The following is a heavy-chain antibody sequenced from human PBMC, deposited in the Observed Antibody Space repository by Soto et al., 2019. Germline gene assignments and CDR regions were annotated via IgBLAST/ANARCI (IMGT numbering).Heavy chain of an antibody. J-gene: IGHJ4*02. CDR3: ARQIYDSDTGPNFQYYFDS. D-gene: IGHD3-22*01. Sequence: GESLKISCKGSGYSFTSYWISWVRQMPGKGLEWMGRIDPSDSYTNYSPSFQGHVTISADKSISTAYLQWSSLRASDTAMYYCARQIYDSDTGPNFQYYFDSWGQGTPVTVSS. CDR1: GYSFTSYW. V-gene: IGHV5-10-1*01. CDR2: IDPSDSYT.